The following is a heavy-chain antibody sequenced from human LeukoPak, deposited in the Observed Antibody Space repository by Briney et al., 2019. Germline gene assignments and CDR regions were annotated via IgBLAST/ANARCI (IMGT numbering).Heavy chain of an antibody. CDR1: GGSISSSSYS. V-gene: IGHV4-39*01. CDR2: IYYSEST. D-gene: IGHD3-22*01. J-gene: IGHJ4*02. Sequence: SETLSLTCTVSGGSISSSSYSWGWICQPPGKGLEWFGSIYYSESTYYNPSLKSRVTISVVPSKNQFSLKRSSATAADTAVYYCARLTKGYYDSSGYYWYYWGQGTLVTVSS. CDR3: ARLTKGYYDSSGYYWYY.